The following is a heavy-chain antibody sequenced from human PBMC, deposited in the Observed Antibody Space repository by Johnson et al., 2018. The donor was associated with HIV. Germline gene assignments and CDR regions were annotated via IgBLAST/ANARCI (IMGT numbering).Heavy chain of an antibody. V-gene: IGHV3-20*04. CDR1: GFTFSSYA. D-gene: IGHD6-6*01. J-gene: IGHJ3*02. CDR2: INWNGGST. Sequence: VQLVESGGGVVQPGRSLRLSCAASGFTFSSYAMHWVRQAPGKGLEWVSGINWNGGSTGYADSVKGRFTISRDNAKNSLYLQMNSLRAEDTAVYYCARAAPNAFDIWGQGTMVTVSS. CDR3: ARAAPNAFDI.